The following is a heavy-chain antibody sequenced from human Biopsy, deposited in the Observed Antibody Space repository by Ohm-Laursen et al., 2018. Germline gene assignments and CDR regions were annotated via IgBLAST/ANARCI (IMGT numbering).Heavy chain of an antibody. CDR1: GFTFSNYG. D-gene: IGHD5-24*01. V-gene: IGHV3-30*18. Sequence: SLRLSCTASGFTFSNYGIHWIRQAPGKGLEWVALISGDGNDQFYAESAKGRFTVSRDNSKNTVDLQMNNLKTEDTAVYYCAKDWLQSWYFDHWGQGTLVTVSS. J-gene: IGHJ4*02. CDR3: AKDWLQSWYFDH. CDR2: ISGDGNDQ.